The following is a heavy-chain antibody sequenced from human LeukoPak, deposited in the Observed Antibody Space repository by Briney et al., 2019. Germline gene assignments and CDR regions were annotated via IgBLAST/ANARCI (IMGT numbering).Heavy chain of an antibody. V-gene: IGHV3-21*01. CDR3: ARARPLYCGGDCSPDY. D-gene: IGHD2-21*02. CDR1: GFTFSSYS. CDR2: ISSSSSYI. J-gene: IGHJ4*02. Sequence: GGSLRLSCAASGFTFSSYSMNWVRQAPGKGLEWVSSISSSSSYIYYADSVKGRFTISRDNAKNSLYLQMNSLRAEDTAVYYCARARPLYCGGDCSPDYWGQGTLVTVSS.